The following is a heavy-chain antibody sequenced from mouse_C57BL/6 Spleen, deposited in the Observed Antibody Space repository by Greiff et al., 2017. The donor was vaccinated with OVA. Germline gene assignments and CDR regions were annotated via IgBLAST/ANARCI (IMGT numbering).Heavy chain of an antibody. CDR3: TGYDYDDFDY. CDR2: ISNKANNHET. V-gene: IGHV6-6*01. D-gene: IGHD2-4*01. J-gene: IGHJ2*01. CDR1: GFTFSDAW. Sequence: EVKVEESGGGLVQPGGSMKLSCAASGFTFSDAWMDWVRQSPEKGLEWVAEISNKANNHETYYAESVKGRLTISRDDAKSSVYLQMNSLRAEYTGINYCTGYDYDDFDYWGQGTTLTVSS.